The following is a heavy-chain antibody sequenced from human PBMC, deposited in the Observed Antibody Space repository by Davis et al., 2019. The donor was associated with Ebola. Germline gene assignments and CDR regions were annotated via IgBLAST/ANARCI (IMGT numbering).Heavy chain of an antibody. J-gene: IGHJ4*02. D-gene: IGHD6-19*01. Sequence: SVKVSCKASGGTFSSYAISWVRQAPGQGLEWMGGIIPILGIANYAQKFQGRVTITADESTSTAYMELRSLRSDDTAVYYCARDPSAVAGTFLPDYWGQGTLVTVSS. CDR3: ARDPSAVAGTFLPDY. V-gene: IGHV1-69*10. CDR1: GGTFSSYA. CDR2: IIPILGIA.